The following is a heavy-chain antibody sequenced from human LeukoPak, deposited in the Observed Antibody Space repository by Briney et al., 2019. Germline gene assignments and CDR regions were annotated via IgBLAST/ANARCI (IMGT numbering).Heavy chain of an antibody. CDR1: GFTFSSYS. CDR2: ISSSSSYI. Sequence: GGSLRLSCAAFGFTFSSYSMNWVRQVPGKGLEWVSSISSSSSYIYYADSVKGRFTISRDNAKNSLYLQMNSLRAEDTAVYYCATLVAATSAPEAHYYYMDVWGKGTTVTVSS. D-gene: IGHD2-15*01. V-gene: IGHV3-21*01. J-gene: IGHJ6*03. CDR3: ATLVAATSAPEAHYYYMDV.